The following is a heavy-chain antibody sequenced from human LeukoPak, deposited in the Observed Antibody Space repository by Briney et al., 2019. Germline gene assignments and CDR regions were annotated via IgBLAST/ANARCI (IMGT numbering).Heavy chain of an antibody. CDR2: ISGSGDRT. D-gene: IGHD3-3*01. CDR3: ARNQYYDFWSGYHRY. V-gene: IGHV3-23*01. Sequence: GGSLRLSCAASGFTFNSYAMTWVRQAPGRGLEWVSGISGSGDRTYYADSVKGRFTISRDNSENTLYLQMNSLRAEDTAVYYCARNQYYDFWSGYHRYWGQGTLVTASS. J-gene: IGHJ4*02. CDR1: GFTFNSYA.